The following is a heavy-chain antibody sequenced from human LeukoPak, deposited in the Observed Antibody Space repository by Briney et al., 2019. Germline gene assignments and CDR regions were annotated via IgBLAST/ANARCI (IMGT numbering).Heavy chain of an antibody. CDR1: GFTFSSYA. V-gene: IGHV3-23*01. Sequence: PGRSLRLSCAASGFTFSSYAMSGAPQAPGEGLEWVSAISASGDSTYYAGSVKGRFPISRDNSKPTLYLQMDGMGVEDTALYYCEKEGEQRTSSSRYGIDYWGQGTLVTVSS. J-gene: IGHJ4*02. CDR2: ISASGDST. CDR3: EKEGEQRTSSSRYGIDY. D-gene: IGHD6-13*01.